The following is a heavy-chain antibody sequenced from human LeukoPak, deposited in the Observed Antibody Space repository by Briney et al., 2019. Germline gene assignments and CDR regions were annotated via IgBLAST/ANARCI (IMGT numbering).Heavy chain of an antibody. Sequence: KAGGSLRLSCAASGFTFSSYSMNWVRQAPGKGLEWVSSISSSSSYIYYADSVKGRFTISRDNAKNSLYLQMNSLRAEDTAVYYCAREGSDDFWSGYYTEQQYYMDVWGKGTTVTVSS. J-gene: IGHJ6*03. CDR3: AREGSDDFWSGYYTEQQYYMDV. D-gene: IGHD3-3*01. CDR1: GFTFSSYS. V-gene: IGHV3-21*01. CDR2: ISSSSSYI.